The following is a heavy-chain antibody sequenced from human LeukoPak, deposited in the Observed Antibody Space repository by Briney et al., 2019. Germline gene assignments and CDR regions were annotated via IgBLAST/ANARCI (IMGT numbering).Heavy chain of an antibody. V-gene: IGHV4-34*01. J-gene: IGHJ5*02. D-gene: IGHD5-18*01. CDR1: GGSFSGYY. Sequence: SETLSLTCAVYGGSFSGYYWSWIRQPPGKGLEWIGEINHSGSTNYNPSLKSRVTLSVDTSKNQFSLKLSSVTAADTAVYYCASRQLWLRRGWFDPWGQGTLVTVSS. CDR2: INHSGST. CDR3: ASRQLWLRRGWFDP.